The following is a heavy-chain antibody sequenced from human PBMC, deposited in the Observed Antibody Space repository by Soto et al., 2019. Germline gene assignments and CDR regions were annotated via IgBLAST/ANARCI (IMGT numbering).Heavy chain of an antibody. J-gene: IGHJ6*04. CDR1: GYTFTSYD. V-gene: IGHV1-8*01. Sequence: QVQLVQSGAEVKKPGASVKVSCKASGYTFTSYDINWVRQATGQGLEWMGWMNPNSGNTGYAQKFQGRVTMTRNTSISTDYMELSSLRSEDTAVSDCARGSAYYYGMDVWGKGTTVTVSS. CDR2: MNPNSGNT. CDR3: ARGSAYYYGMDV.